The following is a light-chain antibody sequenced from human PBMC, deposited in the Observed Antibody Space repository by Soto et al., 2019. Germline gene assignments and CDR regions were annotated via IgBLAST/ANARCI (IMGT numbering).Light chain of an antibody. J-gene: IGKJ4*01. Sequence: EIVLTQSPATLSLSPGERATLSCRASQSVSGYLAWYQQKPGQAPRLLIYDASTRATGLPARFSGSGSGTEFTLTISSLQSEDFAVYYCQHYTNWPLTFGGGTKVEIK. CDR3: QHYTNWPLT. CDR2: DAS. CDR1: QSVSGY. V-gene: IGKV3-15*01.